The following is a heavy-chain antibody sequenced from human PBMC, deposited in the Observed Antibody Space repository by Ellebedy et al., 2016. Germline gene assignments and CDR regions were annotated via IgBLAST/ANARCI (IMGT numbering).Heavy chain of an antibody. V-gene: IGHV4-59*08. CDR3: ARGMATTTHYFDY. J-gene: IGHJ4*02. Sequence: SETLSLTCTVSGGSISTYYWSWIRQPPGKGLVWMGYISYSGSANYNPSLQSRVPIAVDTSKNQFSLKLSSVTAADTAVYYCARGMATTTHYFDYWGQGTLVTVSS. CDR2: ISYSGSA. D-gene: IGHD5-12*01. CDR1: GGSISTYY.